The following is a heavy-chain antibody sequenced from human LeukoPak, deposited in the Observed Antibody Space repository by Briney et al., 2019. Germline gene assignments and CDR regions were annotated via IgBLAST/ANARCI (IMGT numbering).Heavy chain of an antibody. CDR2: IYTSGST. V-gene: IGHV4-61*02. CDR3: ASHTAMANFDY. Sequence: SQTLSLTCSVSGDSISSGTYYWSWVRQPAGKGLEWIGRIYTSGSTNYNPSLKSRVTISVDTSKNQFSLKLSSVTAADTAVYYCASHTAMANFDYWGQGTLVTVSS. CDR1: GDSISSGTYY. J-gene: IGHJ4*02. D-gene: IGHD5-18*01.